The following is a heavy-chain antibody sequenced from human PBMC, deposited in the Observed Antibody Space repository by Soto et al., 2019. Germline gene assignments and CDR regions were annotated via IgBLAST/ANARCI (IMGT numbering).Heavy chain of an antibody. D-gene: IGHD3-22*01. CDR1: GGTFSRYA. V-gene: IGHV1-69*13. CDR2: ITPMFGTA. CDR3: ARKFHYESSGYYYAY. J-gene: IGHJ4*02. Sequence: SVKVSCKASGGTFSRYAISWVRQAPGQGLEWMGGITPMFGTANYAQKFQGRVTITADESTSTAYMELSSLRSEDTALYYCARKFHYESSGYYYAYWGQGTLVTVSS.